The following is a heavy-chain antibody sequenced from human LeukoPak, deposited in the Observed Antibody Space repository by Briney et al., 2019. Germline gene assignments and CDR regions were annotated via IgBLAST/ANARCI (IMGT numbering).Heavy chain of an antibody. CDR2: IRYDGSNK. D-gene: IGHD3-9*01. CDR3: AKDGGVSDILTGYYHYYYMDV. CDR1: GFTFSSYG. J-gene: IGHJ6*03. V-gene: IGHV3-30*02. Sequence: PGGSLRLSCAASGFTFSSYGMHWVRQAPGKGLEWVAFIRYDGSNKYYADSVKGRFTISRDNSKNTLYLQMNSLRAEDTAVYYCAKDGGVSDILTGYYHYYYMDVWGKGTTVTISS.